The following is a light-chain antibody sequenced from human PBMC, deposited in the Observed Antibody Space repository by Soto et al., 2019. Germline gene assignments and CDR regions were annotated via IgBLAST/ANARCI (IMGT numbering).Light chain of an antibody. V-gene: IGLV2-23*01. Sequence: QSALTQPASVSGSPGQSITISCTGTSGDVVSYNLVSWYQQHPGKAPKLMIYEGSKRPSGVSNRFSGSKSGNTASLTISGLQAEDEADYYCCSYAGSSTDVVFGGGTKLTVL. J-gene: IGLJ2*01. CDR1: SGDVVSYNL. CDR2: EGS. CDR3: CSYAGSSTDVV.